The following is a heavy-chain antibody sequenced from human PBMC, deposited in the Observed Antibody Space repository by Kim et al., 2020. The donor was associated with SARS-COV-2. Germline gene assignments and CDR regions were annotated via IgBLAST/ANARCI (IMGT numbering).Heavy chain of an antibody. J-gene: IGHJ5*02. CDR2: INHSGST. D-gene: IGHD2-2*02. CDR1: GGSFSGYY. CDR3: ARGRKRVREVEFDVVPAAIVFDP. Sequence: SETLSLTCAVYGGSFSGYYWSWIRQPPGKGLEWIGEINHSGSTNYNPSLKSRVTISVDTSKNQFSLKLSSVTAADTAVYYCARGRKRVREVEFDVVPAAIVFDPWGQGTLVTVSS. V-gene: IGHV4-34*01.